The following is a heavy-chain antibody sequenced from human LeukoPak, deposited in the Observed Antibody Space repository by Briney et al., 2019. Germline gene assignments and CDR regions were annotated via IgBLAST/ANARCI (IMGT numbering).Heavy chain of an antibody. CDR3: ARDGPQGGVY. CDR2: VHYSGST. Sequence: SETLSLTCTVSGGSISSYYWSWVRQPPGKGLEWIGYVHYSGSTNYNPSLKSRVTISVDTSKNQFSLKLSSVTAADTAVYYCARDGPQGGVYWGQGTLVTVSS. J-gene: IGHJ4*02. CDR1: GGSISSYY. V-gene: IGHV4-59*01. D-gene: IGHD3-16*01.